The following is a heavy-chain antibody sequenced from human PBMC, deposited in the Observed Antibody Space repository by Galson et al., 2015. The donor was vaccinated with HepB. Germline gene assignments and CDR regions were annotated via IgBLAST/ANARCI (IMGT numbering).Heavy chain of an antibody. V-gene: IGHV3-23*01. Sequence: SLRLSCAASGFTFSSYAMSWVRQAPGEGLEWVSVISGSADTPYYADSVKGRFTISRDNSKNTVYLQMNSLRAEDTAVYYCAKDVDYWSGYKDYWGQGTLVTVSS. J-gene: IGHJ4*02. D-gene: IGHD3-3*01. CDR1: GFTFSSYA. CDR3: AKDVDYWSGYKDY. CDR2: ISGSADTP.